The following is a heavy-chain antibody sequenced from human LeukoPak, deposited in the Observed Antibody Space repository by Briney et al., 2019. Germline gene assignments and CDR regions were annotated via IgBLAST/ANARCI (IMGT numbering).Heavy chain of an antibody. J-gene: IGHJ5*02. Sequence: GASVKVSCKASGYTFTGYYMHWVRQAPGQGLEWMGWISAYNGNTNYAQKLQGRVTMTTDTSTSTAYMELRSLRSDDTAVYYCARGIAAALNWFDPWGQGTLVTVSS. CDR3: ARGIAAALNWFDP. CDR1: GYTFTGYY. D-gene: IGHD6-13*01. V-gene: IGHV1-18*04. CDR2: ISAYNGNT.